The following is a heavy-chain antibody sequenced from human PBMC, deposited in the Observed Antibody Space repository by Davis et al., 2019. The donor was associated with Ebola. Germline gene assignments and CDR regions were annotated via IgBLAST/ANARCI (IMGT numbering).Heavy chain of an antibody. J-gene: IGHJ4*02. D-gene: IGHD6-19*01. V-gene: IGHV4-30-4*01. CDR3: ARGTVEPRPPDS. CDR2: IYYIGSA. Sequence: MPSETLSLTCTVSGGSINNGDYFWTWIRQPPGKGLEWIGHIYYIGSAFYNPSLKSRVAISVDMSKNQFSLRLTSVTAADTALYYCARGTVEPRPPDSWGQGIQVTVSS. CDR1: GGSINNGDYF.